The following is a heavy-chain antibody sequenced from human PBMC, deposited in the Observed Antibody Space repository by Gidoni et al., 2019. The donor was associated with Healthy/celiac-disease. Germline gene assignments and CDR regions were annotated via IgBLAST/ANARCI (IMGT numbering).Heavy chain of an antibody. CDR3: ARVSSGWYLGSDY. J-gene: IGHJ4*02. CDR2: INAGTGNT. V-gene: IGHV1-3*01. CDR1: GYTFTSYA. Sequence: QVQLVQSGAEVKKPGASVKVSCKASGYTFTSYAMHWVRQAPGQRLEWMGWINAGTGNTKYSQKFQGRVTITRDTSASTSYMELSSLRSEDTAVYYCARVSSGWYLGSDYWGQGTLVTVSS. D-gene: IGHD6-19*01.